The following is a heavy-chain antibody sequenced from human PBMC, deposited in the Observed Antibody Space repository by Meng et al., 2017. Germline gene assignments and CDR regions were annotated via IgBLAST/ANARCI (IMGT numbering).Heavy chain of an antibody. V-gene: IGHV1-2*06. CDR3: ARDEDISAAGKLFGDY. CDR1: GYNFTDCY. Sequence: QGQPGQSGAEVEKPGASGKVSCKASGYNFTDCYIHWVRRAPGQGLEWMGRINPKSGDTHYAQEFQARVTMTGDTSISTAYMELSGLRSDDTAMYYCARDEDISAAGKLFGDYWGQGTLVTVSS. CDR2: INPKSGDT. J-gene: IGHJ4*02. D-gene: IGHD6-25*01.